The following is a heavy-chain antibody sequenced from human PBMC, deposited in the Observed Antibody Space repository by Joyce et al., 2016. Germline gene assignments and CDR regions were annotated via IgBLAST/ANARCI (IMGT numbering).Heavy chain of an antibody. CDR1: GGSISSGRFY. V-gene: IGHV4-31*03. CDR2: ISYGGRT. J-gene: IGHJ4*02. CDR3: ARHLVNNGATFFGY. D-gene: IGHD2-8*01. Sequence: QVQLQESGPGLVKPSQTLSLTCTVSGGSISSGRFYWSWIRQHPGWGLEWVGYISYGGRTHYNPSLESRVVMSLDTSKNQFSLELSSVTAADTAVYYCARHLVNNGATFFGYWGQGSLVAVSS.